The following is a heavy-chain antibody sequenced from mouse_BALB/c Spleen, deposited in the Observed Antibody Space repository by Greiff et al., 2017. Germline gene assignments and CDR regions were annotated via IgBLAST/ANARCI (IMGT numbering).Heavy chain of an antibody. CDR3: ARRDYVTSYAMDD. CDR2: LWSGGST. J-gene: IGHJ4*01. CDR1: GFSFTSYG. V-gene: IGHV2-4-1*01. Sequence: VKLVESGPGLVQPSQSLSITCTVSGFSFTSYGVHWVRQSPGRGLEWLGVLWSGGSTDYNAAFISRLSISKNNSKSHVFFQMNSLQADDTAIYYCARRDYVTSYAMDDWGQGTSVTVSS. D-gene: IGHD1-1*01.